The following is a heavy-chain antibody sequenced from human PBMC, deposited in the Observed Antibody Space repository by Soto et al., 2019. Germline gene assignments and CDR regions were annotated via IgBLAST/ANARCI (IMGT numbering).Heavy chain of an antibody. CDR3: ARAYYYDSSGYGWYFDL. V-gene: IGHV4-30-4*01. D-gene: IGHD3-22*01. J-gene: IGHJ2*01. CDR2: IYYSGST. Sequence: PSETLPLTCTVSGGSISSGDYYWSWIRQPPGKGLEWIGYIYYSGSTYYNPSLKSRVTISVDTSKNQFSLKLSSVTAADTAVYYCARAYYYDSSGYGWYFDLWGRGTLVTVSS. CDR1: GGSISSGDYY.